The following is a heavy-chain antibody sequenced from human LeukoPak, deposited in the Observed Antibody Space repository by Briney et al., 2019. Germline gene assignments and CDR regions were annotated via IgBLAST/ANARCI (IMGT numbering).Heavy chain of an antibody. V-gene: IGHV4-39*01. D-gene: IGHD5-24*01. CDR2: IYYSGNT. CDR1: GASISNSNSY. J-gene: IGHJ4*02. Sequence: SETLSLTCTVSGASISNSNSYWGWVRQPPGKGLEWIGTIYYSGNTYYTPSPKSRVTISVDTSKNQFSLRLSSVTAADTAVYFCMRHEEEDGYNAKPFDFWGQGTLVTVSS. CDR3: MRHEEEDGYNAKPFDF.